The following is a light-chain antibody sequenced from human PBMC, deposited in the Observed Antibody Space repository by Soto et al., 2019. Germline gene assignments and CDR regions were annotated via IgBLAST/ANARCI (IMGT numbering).Light chain of an antibody. CDR3: QSYDSSLSGWV. CDR1: SSNIGAGYD. CDR2: GNN. Sequence: QSVLTQPPSVSGAPGQRVTISCTGSSSNIGAGYDVHWYQQLPGTAPELLIYGNNNRPSGVPDRFSGSKSATSDSLAITGLQAEDEADYYCQSYDSSLSGWVFGGGTKLTVL. J-gene: IGLJ3*02. V-gene: IGLV1-40*01.